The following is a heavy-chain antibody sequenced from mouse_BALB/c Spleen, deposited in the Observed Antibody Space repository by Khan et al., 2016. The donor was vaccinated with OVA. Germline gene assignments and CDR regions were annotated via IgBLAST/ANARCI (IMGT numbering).Heavy chain of an antibody. CDR3: ARLAYYYDSEGFAY. Sequence: EVMLVESGGDIVKPGGSLKLSCAASGFTFSTYGMSWVRQTPDKRLEWVATVSTGGHYTYYTDTVKGRFTISRDNAKNTLYLQMGSLGSEDTAIFYCARLAYYYDSEGFAYWGQGTLVTVAA. CDR1: GFTFSTYG. V-gene: IGHV5-6*02. J-gene: IGHJ3*01. D-gene: IGHD1-1*01. CDR2: VSTGGHYT.